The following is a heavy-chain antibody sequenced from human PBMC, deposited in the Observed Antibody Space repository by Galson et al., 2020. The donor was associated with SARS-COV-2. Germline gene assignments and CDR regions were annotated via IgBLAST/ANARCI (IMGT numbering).Heavy chain of an antibody. CDR3: ARDFGGGYSCLDY. V-gene: IGHV3-7*01. J-gene: IGHJ4*02. D-gene: IGHD3-22*01. Sequence: GESLKISCAASGFTFSNWWMSWVRQAPGKGLEWVGNIKQDGSENYHVDSVKGRFTISRDNAKNSLYLQMNSLRAEDTAVYYCARDFGGGYSCLDYWGQGTLVTASS. CDR2: IKQDGSEN. CDR1: GFTFSNWW.